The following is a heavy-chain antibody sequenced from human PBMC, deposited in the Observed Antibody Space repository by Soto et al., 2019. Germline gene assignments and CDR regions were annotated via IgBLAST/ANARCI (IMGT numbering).Heavy chain of an antibody. J-gene: IGHJ5*02. D-gene: IGHD3-10*01. CDR3: ARTSWFGELLSPWFDP. CDR1: GFTVSSNY. CDR2: IYSGGST. Sequence: GSLRLSCAASGFTVSSNYMSWVRQAPGKGLEWVSVIYSGGSTYYADSVKGRFTISRDNSKNTLYLQMNSLRAEDTAVYHCARTSWFGELLSPWFDPWGQGTLVTVSS. V-gene: IGHV3-53*01.